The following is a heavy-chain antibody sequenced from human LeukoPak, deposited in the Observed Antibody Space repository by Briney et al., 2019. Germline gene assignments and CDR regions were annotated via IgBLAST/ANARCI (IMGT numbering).Heavy chain of an antibody. J-gene: IGHJ4*02. CDR3: ASTNYGGNPLCDY. D-gene: IGHD4-23*01. V-gene: IGHV4-39*07. CDR2: IYYSGST. Sequence: PSETLSLTCTVSGGSISSSSYYWGWIRQPPGKGLEWIGSIYYSGSTYYNPSLKSRVTISVDTSKNQFSLKLSSVTAADTAVYYCASTNYGGNPLCDYWGQGTLVTVSS. CDR1: GGSISSSSYY.